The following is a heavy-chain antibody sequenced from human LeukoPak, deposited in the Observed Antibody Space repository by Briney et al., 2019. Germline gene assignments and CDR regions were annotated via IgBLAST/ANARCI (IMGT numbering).Heavy chain of an antibody. CDR1: GRGFTGLA. CDR3: ASSLLRMADLLPSHFDY. D-gene: IGHD3-10*01. V-gene: IGHV1-69*11. Sequence: SVKVSCKASGRGFTGLAVTWLRHVHGEGFEWMGRIIPIIDATHYAQKFQDRVTITADESTSTAYMELHSLRSEDTAVYFCASSLLRMADLLPSHFDYWGQGTLVTVSS. J-gene: IGHJ4*02. CDR2: IIPIIDAT.